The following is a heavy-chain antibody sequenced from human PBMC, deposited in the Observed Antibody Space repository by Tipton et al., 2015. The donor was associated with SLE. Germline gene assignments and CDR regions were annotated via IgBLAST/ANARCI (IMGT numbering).Heavy chain of an antibody. Sequence: QVQLVQSGAEVKKPGASVKVSCKASGYTFTSYGISWVRQAPGQGLEWMGWISAYNGNTNYAQKLQGRVTMTTDTSTSTAYMELSSLRSEDTAVYYCARDPLLGPVSAALDYWGQGTLVTVSS. V-gene: IGHV1-18*01. D-gene: IGHD2-2*01. J-gene: IGHJ4*02. CDR2: ISAYNGNT. CDR1: GYTFTSYG. CDR3: ARDPLLGPVSAALDY.